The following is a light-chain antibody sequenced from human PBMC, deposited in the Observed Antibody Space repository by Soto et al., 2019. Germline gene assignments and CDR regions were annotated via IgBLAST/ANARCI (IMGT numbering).Light chain of an antibody. CDR1: QSVSSN. CDR3: QQYNNWSFT. V-gene: IGKV3-15*01. Sequence: DIVMTQSPATLSVSPGERATLSCRASQSVSSNLAWYQQKPGQAPRLLIYGASTRATGIPARFSGSGSGTEFTLTISSLQPEDFAVYYCQQYNNWSFTFGHGTKVDIK. CDR2: GAS. J-gene: IGKJ3*01.